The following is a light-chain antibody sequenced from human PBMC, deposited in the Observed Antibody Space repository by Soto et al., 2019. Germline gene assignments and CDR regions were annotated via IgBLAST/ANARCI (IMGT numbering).Light chain of an antibody. CDR3: QQYNSYSSWT. CDR2: KAS. J-gene: IGKJ1*01. Sequence: DIRMTQSHSTLSASGGDRVTITCRASQSISVWLAWYQQKPGKAPNLLIYKASSLESGVPSRFSGSRSGTEFTLTISTLQPDDSATSFCQQYNSYSSWTFRQGTKVDI. V-gene: IGKV1-5*03. CDR1: QSISVW.